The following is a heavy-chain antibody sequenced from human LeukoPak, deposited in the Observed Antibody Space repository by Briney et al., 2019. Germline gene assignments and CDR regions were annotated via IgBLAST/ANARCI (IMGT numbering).Heavy chain of an antibody. Sequence: ASVKVSCKASGYSFTNYAIHWVRQAPGQRLEWMGWINAGNGNIKYSQKFQGRVTITRDTSATTAYMELSSLRSEDTAVYYCARTNSGFLLLDHWGRGTLVTVSS. CDR1: GYSFTNYA. J-gene: IGHJ5*02. V-gene: IGHV1-3*01. CDR2: INAGNGNI. CDR3: ARTNSGFLLLDH. D-gene: IGHD5-12*01.